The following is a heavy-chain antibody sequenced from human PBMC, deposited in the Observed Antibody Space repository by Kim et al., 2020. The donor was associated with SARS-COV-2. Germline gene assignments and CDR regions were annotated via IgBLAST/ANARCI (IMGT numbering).Heavy chain of an antibody. CDR3: AREIFVAAAPGGIDY. Sequence: SVKVSCKASGGTFSSYAISWVRQAPGQGLEWMGGIIPIFGTANYAQKFQGRVTITADESTSTAYMELSSLRSEDTAVYYCAREIFVAAAPGGIDYWGQGTLVTVSS. J-gene: IGHJ4*02. V-gene: IGHV1-69*13. D-gene: IGHD6-13*01. CDR1: GGTFSSYA. CDR2: IIPIFGTA.